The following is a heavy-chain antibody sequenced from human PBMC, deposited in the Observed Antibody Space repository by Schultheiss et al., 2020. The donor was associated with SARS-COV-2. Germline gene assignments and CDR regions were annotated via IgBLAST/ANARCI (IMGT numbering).Heavy chain of an antibody. CDR3: AKGSMGWFGELLH. J-gene: IGHJ4*02. Sequence: GGSLRLSCAASGFTFSNAWMNWVRQAPGKGLEWVSAISGSGGSTYYADSVKGRFTISRDNSKNTLYLQMNSLRAEDTAVYYCAKGSMGWFGELLHWGQGTLVTVSS. CDR1: GFTFSNAW. V-gene: IGHV3-23*01. D-gene: IGHD3-10*01. CDR2: ISGSGGST.